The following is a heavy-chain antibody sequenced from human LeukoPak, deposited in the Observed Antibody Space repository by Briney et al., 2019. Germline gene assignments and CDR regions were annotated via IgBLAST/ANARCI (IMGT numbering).Heavy chain of an antibody. V-gene: IGHV4-4*08. J-gene: IGHJ4*02. CDR1: GASISSYY. Sequence: AETLSLTCTVSGASISSYYWRWIRQPPGKGLEWIAFISNSVSTNYNPSLKSRVTISLDTSRKQLSLRLSSVIAADTAVYYCVATERWLQWDYWGQGTLVTVYS. D-gene: IGHD5-24*01. CDR3: VATERWLQWDY. CDR2: ISNSVST.